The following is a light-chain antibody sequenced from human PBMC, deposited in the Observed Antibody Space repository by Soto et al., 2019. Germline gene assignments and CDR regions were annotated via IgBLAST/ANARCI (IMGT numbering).Light chain of an antibody. J-gene: IGLJ1*01. CDR1: RSNIGSYT. V-gene: IGLV1-44*01. Sequence: QSVLTQPPSASGTPGQRVTISCSGSRSNIGSYTVNWYQQLPGTAPKLLIYTNDRRPSRVPDRFSGSKSGTSASLAISGLQSEDEADYYCQSYDSSLSGFYVFGTGTKLTVL. CDR3: QSYDSSLSGFYV. CDR2: TND.